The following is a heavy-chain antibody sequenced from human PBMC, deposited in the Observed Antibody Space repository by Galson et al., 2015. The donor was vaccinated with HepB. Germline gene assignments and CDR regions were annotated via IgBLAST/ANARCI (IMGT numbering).Heavy chain of an antibody. CDR3: VKDRSYRSRTFDY. CDR1: GFTFSSYA. V-gene: IGHV3-64D*06. CDR2: ISSNGGST. Sequence: SLRLSCAASGFTFSSYAMHWVRQAPGKGLEYVSAISSNGGSTYYADSVKGRFTISRDNSKNTLYLQMSSLRAEDTAVYYCVKDRSYRSRTFDYWGQGTLVTVSS. J-gene: IGHJ4*02.